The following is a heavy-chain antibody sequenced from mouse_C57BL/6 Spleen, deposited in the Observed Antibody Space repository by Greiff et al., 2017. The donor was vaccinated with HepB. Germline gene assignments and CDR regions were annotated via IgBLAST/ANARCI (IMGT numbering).Heavy chain of an antibody. J-gene: IGHJ3*01. CDR1: GFTFSSYA. Sequence: EVQRVESGGGLVKPGGSLKLSCAASGFTFSSYAMSWVRQTPEKRLEWVATISDGGSYTYYPDNVKGRFTISRDNAKNNLYLQMSHLKSEDTAMYYCARGVKEGFAYWGQGTLVTVSA. CDR3: ARGVKEGFAY. V-gene: IGHV5-4*01. CDR2: ISDGGSYT.